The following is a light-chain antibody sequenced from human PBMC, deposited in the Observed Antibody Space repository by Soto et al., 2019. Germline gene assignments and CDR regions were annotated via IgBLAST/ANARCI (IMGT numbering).Light chain of an antibody. CDR1: SSDVGGYNY. Sequence: QSVLPQPPSASGSPGQSVPISCTGTSSDVGGYNYVSWYQQHPGKAPKLMIYEVSKRPSGVPDRFSGSKSGNTASLTVSGLQAEDEADYYCSSYAGSNNLPFVFGTGTKVTVL. V-gene: IGLV2-8*01. CDR2: EVS. CDR3: SSYAGSNNLPFV. J-gene: IGLJ1*01.